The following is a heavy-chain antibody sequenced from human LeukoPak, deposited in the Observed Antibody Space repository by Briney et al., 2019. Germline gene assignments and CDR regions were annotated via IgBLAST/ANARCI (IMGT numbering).Heavy chain of an antibody. CDR1: GFSFSNYW. CDR2: IKPTGSET. CDR3: GRFGYEAAVDL. Sequence: GGSPRLSCAASGFSFSNYWMTWVRQTPGQGPEFLANIKPTGSETYYVDPVKGRFTISRDNANSLLFLQMDSLRGEDTAVHHCGRFGYEAAVDLWGRGTLVTVSS. J-gene: IGHJ4*02. V-gene: IGHV3-7*01. D-gene: IGHD6-13*01.